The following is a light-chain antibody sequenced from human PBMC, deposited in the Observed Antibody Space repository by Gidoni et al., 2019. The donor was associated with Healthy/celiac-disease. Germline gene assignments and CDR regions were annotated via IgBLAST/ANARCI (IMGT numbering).Light chain of an antibody. Sequence: DIVMTQSPDSLAVSLGERATINCKSRQSVLYSSNNKNSLAWYQQKPGQPPKLLIYWASTRESGVPDRFSGSGSGTDFTLTISSLQAEDVAVYYCQQYYSTPPPTFGQGTKLEIK. CDR2: WAS. V-gene: IGKV4-1*01. J-gene: IGKJ2*01. CDR1: QSVLYSSNNKNS. CDR3: QQYYSTPPPT.